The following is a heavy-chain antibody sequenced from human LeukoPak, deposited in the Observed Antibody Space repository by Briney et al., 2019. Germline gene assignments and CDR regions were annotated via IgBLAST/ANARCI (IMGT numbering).Heavy chain of an antibody. V-gene: IGHV6-1*01. CDR1: GYSVSSNNAA. Sequence: SQTLSLTCVISGYSVSSNNAAWNWIRQSPSRGLEWLGRTYYRSKWYKDYAVSVKSRITINPDTSKNQFSLQLNSVTPEDTAVYYCAREGSDSYGHENYFDYWGPGTLDPVPS. J-gene: IGHJ4*02. CDR3: AREGSDSYGHENYFDY. CDR2: TYYRSKWYK. D-gene: IGHD5-18*01.